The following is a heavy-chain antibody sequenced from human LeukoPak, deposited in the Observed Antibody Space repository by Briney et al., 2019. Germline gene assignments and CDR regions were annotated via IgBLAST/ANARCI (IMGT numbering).Heavy chain of an antibody. CDR2: IYYSGTT. CDR3: ARSYDSRGYYYFGMDV. V-gene: IGHV4-59*02. J-gene: IGHJ6*02. Sequence: PGGSLRLSCAASGFTVSSNFMTWVRQAPGKGLEWIGFIYYSGTTDYNPSLKSRATISLDTSKKQSSLKLNSVTAADTAVYYCARSYDSRGYYYFGMDVWGQGTTVTVSS. CDR1: GFTVSSNF. D-gene: IGHD3-22*01.